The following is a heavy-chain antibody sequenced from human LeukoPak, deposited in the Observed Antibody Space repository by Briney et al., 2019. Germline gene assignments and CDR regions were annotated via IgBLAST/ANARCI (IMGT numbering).Heavy chain of an antibody. CDR1: GGTFSSYA. CDR3: ARDPDYYGSGSDRRYYYGMDV. CDR2: IIPILGIA. D-gene: IGHD3-10*01. Sequence: GSSVKVSCKASGGTFSSYAISWVRQAPGQGLEWMGRIIPILGIANYAQKFQGRVTITADKSTSTAYMELSGLRSEDTAVYYCARDPDYYGSGSDRRYYYGMDVWGQGTTVTVSS. V-gene: IGHV1-69*04. J-gene: IGHJ6*02.